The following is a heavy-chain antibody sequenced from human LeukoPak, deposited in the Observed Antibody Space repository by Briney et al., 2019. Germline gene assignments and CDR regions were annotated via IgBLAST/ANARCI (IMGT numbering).Heavy chain of an antibody. J-gene: IGHJ5*02. V-gene: IGHV1-2*02. Sequence: ASVKVSCKASGYTFTGYYMHGVRQAPGQGLEWMGWINPNSGGTNYAQKFQGRVTMTRDTSISTAYMELSRLRSDDTAVYYCASKRSSSSWYEWFDPWGQGTLVTVSS. D-gene: IGHD6-13*01. CDR1: GYTFTGYY. CDR2: INPNSGGT. CDR3: ASKRSSSSWYEWFDP.